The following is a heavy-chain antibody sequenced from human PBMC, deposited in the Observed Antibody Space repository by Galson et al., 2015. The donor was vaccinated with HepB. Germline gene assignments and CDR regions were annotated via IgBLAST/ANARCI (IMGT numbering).Heavy chain of an antibody. D-gene: IGHD6-13*01. J-gene: IGHJ4*02. V-gene: IGHV3-53*01. CDR2: IYSGGST. Sequence: SLRLSCAASGFTDSSHYMSWVRQAPGKGLEWVSVIYSGGSTYYADSVKGRFTIYRDNSKNTLYLQMNSLRAEDTAVYYCASSESGIAVDYWGQGTLVTVSS. CDR1: GFTDSSHY. CDR3: ASSESGIAVDY.